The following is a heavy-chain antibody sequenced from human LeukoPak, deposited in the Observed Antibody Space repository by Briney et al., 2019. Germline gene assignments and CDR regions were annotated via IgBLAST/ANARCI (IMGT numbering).Heavy chain of an antibody. D-gene: IGHD6-19*01. CDR1: GGSFSGYY. CDR2: INHSGST. J-gene: IGHJ4*02. V-gene: IGHV4-34*01. CDR3: ARVKPQWLVPDY. Sequence: SETLSLTCAVYGGSFSGYYWSWIRQPPGKGLEWIGEINHSGSTNYNPSLKSRVTISVDTSKNQFSLKLSSVTAADTAVYYCARVKPQWLVPDYWGQGTLVTVSS.